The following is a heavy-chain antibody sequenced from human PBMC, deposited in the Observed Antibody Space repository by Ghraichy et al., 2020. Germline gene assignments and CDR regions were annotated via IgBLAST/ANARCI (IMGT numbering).Heavy chain of an antibody. CDR1: DGSMSSNTYY. CDR3: ARHWVTSKIDF. D-gene: IGHD2-2*01. Sequence: SETLSLTCIVSDGSMSSNTYYWGWIRQPPGKGLEWIGSIYRSGNTYYNSSLKSRVSISLDTSKNQFSLKLTSVTAADTAIYYFARHWVTSKIDFWGQGTLVTVSS. CDR2: IYRSGNT. J-gene: IGHJ4*02. V-gene: IGHV4-39*01.